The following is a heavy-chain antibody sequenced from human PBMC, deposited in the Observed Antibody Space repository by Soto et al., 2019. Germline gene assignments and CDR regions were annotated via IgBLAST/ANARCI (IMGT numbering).Heavy chain of an antibody. CDR2: ISHDGSDR. CDR1: GFTFSAYA. D-gene: IGHD3-22*01. Sequence: VGSLRLSCAASGFTFSAYAMHWVRQAPGKGLEWVAVISHDGSDRYYADSVKGRFTISRDNSKNTLYLKMNSLRDEDTAVYYCARDRRYYDSSGYADYWGQGSLVTVSS. J-gene: IGHJ4*02. V-gene: IGHV3-30-3*01. CDR3: ARDRRYYDSSGYADY.